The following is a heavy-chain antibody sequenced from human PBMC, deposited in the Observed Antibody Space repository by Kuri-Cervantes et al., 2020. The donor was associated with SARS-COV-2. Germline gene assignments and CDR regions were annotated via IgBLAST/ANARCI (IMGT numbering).Heavy chain of an antibody. D-gene: IGHD1-7*01. CDR3: ATQLHYYMDV. CDR1: GGTFSSYA. Sequence: SVKVSCKASGGTFSSYAISWVRQAPGQGLEWMGGIILIFGTANYAQKFQGRVTMTEDTSTDTAYMELSSLRSEDTAVYYCATQLHYYMDVWGKGTTVTVSS. CDR2: IILIFGTA. J-gene: IGHJ6*03. V-gene: IGHV1-69*06.